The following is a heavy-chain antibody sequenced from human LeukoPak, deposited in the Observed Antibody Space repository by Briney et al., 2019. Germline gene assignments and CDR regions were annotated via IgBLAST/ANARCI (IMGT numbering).Heavy chain of an antibody. J-gene: IGHJ6*02. Sequence: GGSLRLSCAASGFTFSSYNMNWVRQAPGKGLEWVSYISSSSSIIYYADSVKGRFTISRDNGKSSLYLQMNSLRAEDTAVYYCAKSGRYYYDGMDVWGQGTTVTVSS. CDR3: AKSGRYYYDGMDV. CDR2: ISSSSSII. D-gene: IGHD3-3*01. CDR1: GFTFSSYN. V-gene: IGHV3-48*01.